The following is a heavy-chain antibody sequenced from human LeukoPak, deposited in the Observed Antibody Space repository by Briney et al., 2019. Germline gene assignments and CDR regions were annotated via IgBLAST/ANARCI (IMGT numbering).Heavy chain of an antibody. D-gene: IGHD1-26*01. J-gene: IGHJ4*02. CDR2: IKQDGSEK. V-gene: IGHV3-7*04. Sequence: GSLRLSCAGSGFTFNDYWMNWVRQAPGKGLEWVANIKQDGSEKYYVDSVKGRFTISRDNAKNSLYLQMNSLRAEDTAVYYCARGGGLGDYWGQGTLVTVSS. CDR1: GFTFNDYW. CDR3: ARGGGLGDY.